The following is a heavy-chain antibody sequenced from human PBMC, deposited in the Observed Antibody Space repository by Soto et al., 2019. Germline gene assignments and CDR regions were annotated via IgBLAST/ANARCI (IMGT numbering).Heavy chain of an antibody. CDR1: GYTFTSYG. J-gene: IGHJ6*02. CDR3: ARAMYYDFWRGYQPPSFDYGMDV. CDR2: ISAYNDNT. V-gene: IGHV1-18*01. Sequence: ASVKVSCKASGYTFTSYGISWVRQAPGQGLEWMGWISAYNDNTNYAQKLQGRVTMTTDTSTSTAYMELRSLRSDDTAVYYCARAMYYDFWRGYQPPSFDYGMDVWGQGTTVTVSS. D-gene: IGHD3-3*01.